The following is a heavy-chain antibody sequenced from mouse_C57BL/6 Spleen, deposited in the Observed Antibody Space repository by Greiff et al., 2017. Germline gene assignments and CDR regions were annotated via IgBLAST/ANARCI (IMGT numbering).Heavy chain of an antibody. Sequence: VQLQQSGAELARPGASVKMSCKASGYTFTSYTMHWVKQRPGQGLEWIGYINPSSGYTKYNQKFKDKATLTADKTSSTAYMQLSSLTSEDSTVSYCARSRTVVADNYAMDYWGQGTSVTVSS. CDR3: ARSRTVVADNYAMDY. CDR2: INPSSGYT. J-gene: IGHJ4*01. D-gene: IGHD1-1*01. V-gene: IGHV1-4*01. CDR1: GYTFTSYT.